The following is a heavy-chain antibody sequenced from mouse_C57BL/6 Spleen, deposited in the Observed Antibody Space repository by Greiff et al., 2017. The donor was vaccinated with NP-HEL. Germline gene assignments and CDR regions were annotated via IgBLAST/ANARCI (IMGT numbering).Heavy chain of an antibody. CDR1: GFTFSSYA. J-gene: IGHJ1*03. D-gene: IGHD2-3*01. V-gene: IGHV5-4*01. CDR2: ISDGGSYT. CDR3: AREVTNYWYFDV. Sequence: EVHLVESGGGLVKPGGSLKLSCAASGFTFSSYAMSWVRQTPEKRLEWVATISDGGSYTYYPDNVKGRFTISRDNAKNNLYLQMSHLKSEDTAMYYCAREVTNYWYFDVWGTGTTVTVSS.